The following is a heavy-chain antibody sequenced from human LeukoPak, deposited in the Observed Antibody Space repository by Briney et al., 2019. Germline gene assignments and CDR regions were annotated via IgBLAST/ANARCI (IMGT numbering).Heavy chain of an antibody. CDR2: ISSGSSYI. CDR1: GFTFSSYN. Sequence: GGSLRLSCAASGFTFSSYNMNWVRQAPGKGLEWVSSISSGSSYIYYADSVKGRFTISRDNSKNTLYLQMNSLRAEDTAVYYCAREPRLGSSWNYFDYWGQGTLVTVSS. D-gene: IGHD6-13*01. CDR3: AREPRLGSSWNYFDY. J-gene: IGHJ4*02. V-gene: IGHV3-21*01.